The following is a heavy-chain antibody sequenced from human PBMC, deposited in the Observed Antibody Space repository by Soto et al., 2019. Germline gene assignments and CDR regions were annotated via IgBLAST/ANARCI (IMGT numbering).Heavy chain of an antibody. J-gene: IGHJ4*02. Sequence: PGGSLRLSCAASGFTFSSYGMHWARQAPGKGLEWVAVIWYDGSNKYYADSVKGRFTISRDNSKNTLYLQMNSLRAEDTAVYYCARDSSGWYAPFDYWGQGTLVTVSS. CDR1: GFTFSSYG. V-gene: IGHV3-33*01. D-gene: IGHD6-19*01. CDR2: IWYDGSNK. CDR3: ARDSSGWYAPFDY.